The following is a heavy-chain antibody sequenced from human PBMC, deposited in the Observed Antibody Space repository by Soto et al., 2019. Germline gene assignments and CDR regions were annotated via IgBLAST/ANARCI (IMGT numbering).Heavy chain of an antibody. CDR1: GFTFSNYA. D-gene: IGHD1-7*01. CDR2: IGGSGGNT. CDR3: AKDFRGTIADAFDI. V-gene: IGHV3-23*01. Sequence: EVQLLESGGGLVQPGGSLRLSCTASGFTFSNYAMSWVRQPPGKGLECVSDIGGSGGNTHYADSVKGRFTISRDNAKNTLDLQMNSLRAEDTAIYYCAKDFRGTIADAFDIWGQGTMVTVSS. J-gene: IGHJ3*02.